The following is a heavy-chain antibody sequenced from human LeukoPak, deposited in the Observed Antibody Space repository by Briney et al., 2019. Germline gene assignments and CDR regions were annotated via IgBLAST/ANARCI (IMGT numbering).Heavy chain of an antibody. CDR3: ARAPGRAPWIQLWLSGGINPDFDY. D-gene: IGHD5-18*01. V-gene: IGHV1-8*02. CDR2: MNPNSGNT. CDR1: GYTFTSYG. J-gene: IGHJ4*02. Sequence: GASVKVSCKASGYTFTSYGISWVRQAPGQGLEWMGWMNPNSGNTGYAQKFQGRVTMTRNTSISTAYMELSSLRSEDTAVYYCARAPGRAPWIQLWLSGGINPDFDYWGQGTLVTVSS.